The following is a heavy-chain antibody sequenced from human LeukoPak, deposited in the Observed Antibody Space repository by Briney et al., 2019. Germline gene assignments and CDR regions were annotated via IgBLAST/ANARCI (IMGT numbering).Heavy chain of an antibody. CDR1: GFTFSSYG. Sequence: GGSLRLSCAASGFTFSSYGMHWVRQAPGKGLEWVAVISYDGSNKCYADSVKGRFTISRDNSKNTLYLQMNSLRAEDTAVYYCAKEESGSYYVWSYYYYHGMDVWGQGTTVTVSS. D-gene: IGHD1-26*01. J-gene: IGHJ6*02. CDR3: AKEESGSYYVWSYYYYHGMDV. V-gene: IGHV3-30*18. CDR2: ISYDGSNK.